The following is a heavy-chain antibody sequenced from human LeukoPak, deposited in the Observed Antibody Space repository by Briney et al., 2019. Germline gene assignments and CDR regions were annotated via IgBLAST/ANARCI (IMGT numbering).Heavy chain of an antibody. CDR1: GYTFTSYG. D-gene: IGHD1-26*01. J-gene: IGHJ5*02. CDR2: ISAYNGNT. V-gene: IGHV1-18*01. CDR3: ARDLYPQSGSYGFDP. Sequence: GASVKVSCKASGYTFTSYGISWVRQAPGQGLEWMGWISAYNGNTNYAQKLQGRVTMTTDTSTSTAYMELRSLRSDDTAVYYCARDLYPQSGSYGFDPWGQGTLVTVSS.